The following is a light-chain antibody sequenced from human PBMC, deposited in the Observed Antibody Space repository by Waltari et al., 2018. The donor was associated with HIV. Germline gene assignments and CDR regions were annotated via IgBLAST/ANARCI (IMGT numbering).Light chain of an antibody. CDR2: WAS. CDR3: QQTYTIPPT. J-gene: IGKJ4*01. CDR1: QTAFYSSNNKNY. V-gene: IGKV4-1*01. Sequence: DIVMTQSPDSLAVSLGERATIKCKSSQTAFYSSNNKNYLSWYQQKAGQPPKLIIYWASSRQSGVPDRFSGSGSGTDFTLTISSLQAEDVAVYFCQQTYTIPPTFGGGTKVEIK.